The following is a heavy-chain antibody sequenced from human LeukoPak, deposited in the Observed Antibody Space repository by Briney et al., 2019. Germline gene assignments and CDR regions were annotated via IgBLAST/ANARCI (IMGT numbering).Heavy chain of an antibody. D-gene: IGHD4-17*01. V-gene: IGHV3-23*01. J-gene: IGHJ4*02. Sequence: PGGSLRLSCAASGFTFSSYAMSWVRQAPGKGLEWVSAISGSGGSTYYADSVKGRFTISRDNSKNTLYLQMNSLRAEDTAVYYCAGATTGTIKYFDFWGQGTLVTVSS. CDR3: AGATTGTIKYFDF. CDR2: ISGSGGST. CDR1: GFTFSSYA.